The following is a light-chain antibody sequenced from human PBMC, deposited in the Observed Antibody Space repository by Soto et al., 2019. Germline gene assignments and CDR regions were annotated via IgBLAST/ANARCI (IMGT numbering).Light chain of an antibody. V-gene: IGKV1-39*01. Sequence: DIQMTQSPSSLSASVGGSVTITCRASQSIGTYLHWYQQESGRAPKLLICAASSLQSGVPSRFSGSGSGVNFTLSVSNLQPGDFATYYCQQTFSVPPTFGGGTKVDLK. CDR2: AAS. CDR3: QQTFSVPPT. J-gene: IGKJ4*01. CDR1: QSIGTY.